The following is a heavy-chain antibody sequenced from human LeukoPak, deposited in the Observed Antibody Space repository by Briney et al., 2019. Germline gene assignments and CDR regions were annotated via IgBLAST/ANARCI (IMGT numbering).Heavy chain of an antibody. CDR1: GFTFSSYW. CDR3: ARLTYIWNFDDFDI. V-gene: IGHV3-74*01. J-gene: IGHJ3*02. CDR2: TNSDGSDT. D-gene: IGHD1-1*01. Sequence: GGSLRLSCAASGFTFSSYWMHWVRQAPGKGLVWVSRTNSDGSDTSYADSVRGRFTISRDNAKNTLYLQMNSLRAEDTAVYYCARLTYIWNFDDFDIWGQGTTVTVSS.